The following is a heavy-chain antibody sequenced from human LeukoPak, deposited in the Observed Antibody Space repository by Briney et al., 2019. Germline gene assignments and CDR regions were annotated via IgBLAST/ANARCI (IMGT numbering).Heavy chain of an antibody. D-gene: IGHD5-12*01. J-gene: IGHJ4*02. CDR3: ARDRVGYPKYYFDY. CDR1: GFTFRSYS. V-gene: IGHV3-48*02. Sequence: PGGSLRLSCAASGFTFRSYSMNWVRQAPGKGLEWVSYISSSSSAIYYADSVKGRFTISRDNAKNSLYLQMNSLRDEDTAVYYCARDRVGYPKYYFDYWGQGTLVTVSS. CDR2: ISSSSSAI.